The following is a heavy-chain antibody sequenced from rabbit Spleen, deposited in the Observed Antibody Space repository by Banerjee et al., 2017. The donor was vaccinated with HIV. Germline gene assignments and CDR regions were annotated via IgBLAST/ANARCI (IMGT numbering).Heavy chain of an antibody. D-gene: IGHD4-1*01. V-gene: IGHV1S45*01. CDR2: INTITGKA. CDR1: GFSFSNKAV. CDR3: ARGDGSSGWGFNL. Sequence: QEQLEESGGDLVKPEGSLTLTCTASGFSFSNKAVMCWVRQAPGKGLQWIACINTITGKAVYASWAKGRFTFSKTSSTTVTLQMTSLTAADTATYFCARGDGSSGWGFNLWGPGTLVTVS. J-gene: IGHJ4*01.